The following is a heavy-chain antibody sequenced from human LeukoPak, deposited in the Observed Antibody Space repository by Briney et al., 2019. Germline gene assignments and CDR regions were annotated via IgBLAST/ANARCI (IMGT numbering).Heavy chain of an antibody. CDR1: GGTFSSYA. CDR3: AIFHNWNDPRSYYYYGMDV. V-gene: IGHV1-69*01. CDR2: IIPIFGTA. D-gene: IGHD1-1*01. J-gene: IGHJ6*04. Sequence: SVKVSCKASGGTFSSYAISWVRQAPGQGLECMGGIIPIFGTANYAQKFQGRVTITADESTSTAYMELSSLRSEDTAVYYCAIFHNWNDPRSYYYYGMDVWGKGPTVTVSS.